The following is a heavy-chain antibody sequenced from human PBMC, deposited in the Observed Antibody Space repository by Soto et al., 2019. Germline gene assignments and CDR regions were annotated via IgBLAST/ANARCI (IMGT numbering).Heavy chain of an antibody. CDR3: AKSRTVPTNSSSWLCGWYFNL. Sequence: SETLAITCAFYGGSFSGDLWSWIRQPPGEGLGWIGDINHSGSTTYNPSLKSRVTISVDTSKNQFSLKLSSVTAADTAVYSRAKSRTVPTNSSSWLCGWYFNLWGRGTLVTDS. V-gene: IGHV4-34*01. CDR1: GGSFSGDL. J-gene: IGHJ2*01. D-gene: IGHD6-13*01. CDR2: INHSGST.